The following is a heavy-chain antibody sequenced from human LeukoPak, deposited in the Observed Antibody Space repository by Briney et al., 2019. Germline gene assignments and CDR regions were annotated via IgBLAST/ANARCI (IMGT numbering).Heavy chain of an antibody. V-gene: IGHV3-53*01. J-gene: IGHJ4*02. CDR2: IYSGGST. D-gene: IGHD6-13*01. CDR1: GFTVSSNY. Sequence: GGSLRPSCAASGFTVSSNYMSWVRQAPGKGLEWVSVIYSGGSTYYADSVKGRFTISRDNSKNTLYLQMNSLRAEDTAVYYCARVIAAAVTYYFDYWGQGTLVTVSS. CDR3: ARVIAAAVTYYFDY.